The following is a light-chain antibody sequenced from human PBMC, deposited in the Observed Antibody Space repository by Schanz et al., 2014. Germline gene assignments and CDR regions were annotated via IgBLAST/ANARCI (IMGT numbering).Light chain of an antibody. CDR3: QQYGDSPYT. Sequence: DIVLTQSPGTLSLSPGERATLSCGASQTVSNNYLAWFQQKPGLAPRPLIYGASTRATGIPARFSGSGSGTDFTLTISRLEPEDFAVYYCQQYGDSPYTFGQGTKLEIK. CDR2: GAS. J-gene: IGKJ2*01. V-gene: IGKV3D-20*01. CDR1: QTVSNNY.